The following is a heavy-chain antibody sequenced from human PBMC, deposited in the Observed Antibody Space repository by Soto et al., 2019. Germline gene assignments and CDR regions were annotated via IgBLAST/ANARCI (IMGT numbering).Heavy chain of an antibody. CDR1: GDYIHVGGYY. CDR2: IYYTGKT. Sequence: LSLTCSVSGDYIHVGGYYWTWIRQRPGKGLEWMGYIYYTGKTYYNPSLESRLTMSVDRSKNQFSLRLTSVTAADTAVYFCGRDLTSNANCIDPWGQATLVTVSS. CDR3: GRDLTSNANCIDP. D-gene: IGHD2-2*01. J-gene: IGHJ5*02. V-gene: IGHV4-30-4*01.